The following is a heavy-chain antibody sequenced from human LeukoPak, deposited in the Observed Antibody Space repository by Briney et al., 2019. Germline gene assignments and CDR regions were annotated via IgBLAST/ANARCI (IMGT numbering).Heavy chain of an antibody. CDR2: VSAYADNT. Sequence: GASVKVSCKTSGCSFINYGITWLRQAPEQGLEWMGWVSAYADNTNYVQKFQGRVSMTTDTSTNTAYMELRSLRPDDTAVYYCARDCVGCHGFDFWGQGTLVTVSS. D-gene: IGHD2-15*01. CDR3: ARDCVGCHGFDF. CDR1: GCSFINYG. V-gene: IGHV1-18*01. J-gene: IGHJ4*02.